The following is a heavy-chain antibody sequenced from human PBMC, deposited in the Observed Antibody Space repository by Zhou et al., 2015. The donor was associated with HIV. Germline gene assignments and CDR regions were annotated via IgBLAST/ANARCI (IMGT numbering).Heavy chain of an antibody. J-gene: IGHJ4*02. V-gene: IGHV1-69*02. D-gene: IGHD5-12*01. CDR1: GGTFSSYT. Sequence: QVQLVQSGAEVKKPGSSVKVSCKASGGTFSSYTISWVRQAPGQGLEWMGRIIPILGIANYAQKFQGRVTITADKSTSTAYMELSSLRSEDTAVYYCARGATITPREYYFDYWGQGTLVTVSS. CDR2: IIPILGIA. CDR3: ARGATITPREYYFDY.